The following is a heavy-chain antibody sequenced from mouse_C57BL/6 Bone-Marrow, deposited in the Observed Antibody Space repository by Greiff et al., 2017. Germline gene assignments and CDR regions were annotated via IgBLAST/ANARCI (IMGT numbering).Heavy chain of an antibody. D-gene: IGHD2-4*01. CDR3: ARYDYDPYYYAMDY. V-gene: IGHV1-59*01. CDR1: GYTFTSYW. Sequence: QVQLQQPGAELVRPGTSVKLSCKASGYTFTSYWMHWVKQRPGQGLEWIGVIDPSDSYTNYNQKFKGKATLTVATSSSTAYMQLSSLTSEDSAVYYCARYDYDPYYYAMDYWGQGTSVTVSS. CDR2: IDPSDSYT. J-gene: IGHJ4*01.